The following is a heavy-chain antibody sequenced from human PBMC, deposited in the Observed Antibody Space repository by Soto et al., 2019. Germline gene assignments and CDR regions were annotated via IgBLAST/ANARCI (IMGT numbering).Heavy chain of an antibody. CDR1: GFTFSAFW. V-gene: IGHV3-7*04. CDR3: ARDFSPPGEFFYDAFDV. CDR2: IKRDGTVT. D-gene: IGHD2-21*01. Sequence: EVQLVESGGGLVQPGESLRLSCAASGFTFSAFWMTWLRQAPGKGLEWVANIKRDGTVTHYGDSVEDRCTLSRDNAQNSLFLQLNSLRPEDTAMYYCARDFSPPGEFFYDAFDVWGQGTVVTVSS. J-gene: IGHJ3*01.